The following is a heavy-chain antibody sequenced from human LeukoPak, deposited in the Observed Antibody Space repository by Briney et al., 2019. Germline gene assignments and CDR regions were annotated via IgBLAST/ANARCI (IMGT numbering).Heavy chain of an antibody. CDR3: AAKAARRYFDY. D-gene: IGHD6-6*01. V-gene: IGHV4-34*01. Sequence: SETLSLTCAVYGGSFSGYYWSWIRQPPGKGLEWIGEINHSGSTNYNPPLKSRVTISVDTSKNQFSLKLSSVTAADTAVYYCAAKAARRYFDYWGQGTLVTVSS. J-gene: IGHJ4*02. CDR1: GGSFSGYY. CDR2: INHSGST.